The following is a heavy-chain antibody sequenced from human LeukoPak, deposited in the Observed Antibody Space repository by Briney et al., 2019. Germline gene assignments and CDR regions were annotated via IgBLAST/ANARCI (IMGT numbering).Heavy chain of an antibody. CDR2: INPNSGGT. CDR1: GYTFTGYY. V-gene: IGHV1-2*02. J-gene: IGHJ4*02. D-gene: IGHD3-9*01. CDR3: ARDLGPALRYFDWYTRHPFDY. Sequence: ASVKVSCKASGYTFTGYYMHWVRQAPGQGLEWMGWINPNSGGTNYAQKFQGRVTMTRDTSISTAYMELSRLRSDDTAVYYCARDLGPALRYFDWYTRHPFDYWGQGTLVTVSS.